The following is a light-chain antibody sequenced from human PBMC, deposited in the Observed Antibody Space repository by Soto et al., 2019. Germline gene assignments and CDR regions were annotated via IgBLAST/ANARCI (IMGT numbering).Light chain of an antibody. V-gene: IGLV1-44*01. J-gene: IGLJ1*01. CDR2: SNN. Sequence: QSVLTQPPSASGTPGQRVTISCSGSSSNVGGRSVNWYQQLPGTAPKLLIYSNNQRPSGVPDRFSASKSGTSASLAITGLLSEDEAEYYCAAWDDSLNGLYVFGTGTKLTVL. CDR1: SSNVGGRS. CDR3: AAWDDSLNGLYV.